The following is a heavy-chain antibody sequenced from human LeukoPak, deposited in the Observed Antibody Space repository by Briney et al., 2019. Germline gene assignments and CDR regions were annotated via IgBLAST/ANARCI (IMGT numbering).Heavy chain of an antibody. D-gene: IGHD6-19*01. CDR2: IAYDGSET. Sequence: GRSLRLSCAASGFSFSTYAMHWVRQAPDKGLEWLAVIAYDGSETYYADSVKGRFTISGDNSKNTLYLQMNSLRPEDTAVYYCARVHSSGWGDYWGPGTLVTVSS. CDR3: ARVHSSGWGDY. J-gene: IGHJ4*02. V-gene: IGHV3-30*04. CDR1: GFSFSTYA.